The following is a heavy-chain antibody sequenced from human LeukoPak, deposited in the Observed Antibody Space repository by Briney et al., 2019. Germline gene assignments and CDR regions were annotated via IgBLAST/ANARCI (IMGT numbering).Heavy chain of an antibody. V-gene: IGHV3-30*18. J-gene: IGHJ3*01. CDR3: AKLGYSSGWYDFQIDAFDF. CDR2: ISYDGSYK. D-gene: IGHD6-19*01. Sequence: GGSLRLSCAASGFTFNRYGMHWVRQAPGKGLEWVAVISYDGSYKYYADSEKGRFSISRDNSKNTLYLQMNSLRAEDTAVYYCAKLGYSSGWYDFQIDAFDFWGQGTMVTVS. CDR1: GFTFNRYG.